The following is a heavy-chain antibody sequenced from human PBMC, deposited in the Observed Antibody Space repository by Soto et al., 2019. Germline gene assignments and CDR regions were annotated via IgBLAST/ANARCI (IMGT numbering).Heavy chain of an antibody. CDR2: VYYTGRT. CDR3: ARHQFNVNAMHFES. Sequence: QLQLQESGPGPVKPSETLSLTCTVSGGSISDGLYYWGWIRQPPGKELEWIGSVYYTGRTFYNPSLKCRVTISADTSQNEFPLRLTSGTAANMAVYFCARHQFNVNAMHFESWGQGTLVTVSS. V-gene: IGHV4-39*01. J-gene: IGHJ4*02. CDR1: GGSISDGLYY.